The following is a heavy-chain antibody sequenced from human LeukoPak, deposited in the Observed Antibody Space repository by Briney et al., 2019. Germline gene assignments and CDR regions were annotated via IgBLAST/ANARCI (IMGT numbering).Heavy chain of an antibody. Sequence: SETLSLTCTVSGGSISSSSYYWSWIRQPPGKGLEWIGSIYYSGSTYYNPSLKSRVTISVDTSKNQFSLKLSSVTAADTAVCYCARRYCTNGVCYRSAFDIWGQGTMVTVSS. J-gene: IGHJ3*02. CDR1: GGSISSSSYY. D-gene: IGHD2-8*01. CDR3: ARRYCTNGVCYRSAFDI. CDR2: IYYSGST. V-gene: IGHV4-39*07.